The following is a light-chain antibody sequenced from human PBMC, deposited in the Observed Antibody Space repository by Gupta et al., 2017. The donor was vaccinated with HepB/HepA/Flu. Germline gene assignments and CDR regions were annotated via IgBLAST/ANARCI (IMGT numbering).Light chain of an antibody. CDR1: SSDVGSYNL. V-gene: IGLV2-23*02. CDR3: CSYAGSSTLV. J-gene: IGLJ2*01. CDR2: EVT. Sequence: QSALTQPASVSGSPGQSITISCTGTSSDVGSYNLVSWYQQHPGKAPKLIIYEVTKRPSGVSNRFSGSKSGNTASLTXSXLQAEDXADYYCCSYAGSSTLVFGGGTKLTVL.